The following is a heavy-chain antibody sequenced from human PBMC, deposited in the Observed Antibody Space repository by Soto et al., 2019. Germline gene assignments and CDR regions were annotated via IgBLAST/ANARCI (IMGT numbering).Heavy chain of an antibody. CDR3: ARAIRGFSYVVDY. V-gene: IGHV3-48*02. Sequence: GGSLRLSCAASGFTFSSHSINWVRQAPGKGLEWVSYISGSGATKYYADSVKGRFTISRDNARNSLYLQMSSLSDEDTAVYYCARAIRGFSYVVDYWGQGTLVTVPQ. CDR2: ISGSGATK. CDR1: GFTFSSHS. J-gene: IGHJ4*02. D-gene: IGHD5-18*01.